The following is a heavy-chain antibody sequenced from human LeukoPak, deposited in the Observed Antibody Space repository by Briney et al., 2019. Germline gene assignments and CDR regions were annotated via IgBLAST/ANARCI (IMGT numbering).Heavy chain of an antibody. CDR2: IYYSGST. D-gene: IGHD1-26*01. CDR1: GGSISSYY. CDR3: ARLGSGSYLGYFDY. J-gene: IGHJ4*02. V-gene: IGHV4-59*08. Sequence: SETLSLTCTVSGGSISSYYWSWIRQPPGKGLEWIGYIYYSGSTNYNTSLKSRVTISVDTSKNQFSLKLSSVTAADTAVYYGARLGSGSYLGYFDYWGQGALVTVSS.